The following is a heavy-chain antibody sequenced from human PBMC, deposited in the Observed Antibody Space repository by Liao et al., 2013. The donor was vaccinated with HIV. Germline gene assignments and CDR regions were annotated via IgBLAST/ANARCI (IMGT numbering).Heavy chain of an antibody. Sequence: QVHLQESGPALVKPSETLSLTCTVSGDSIRSRYWSWIRQPPGKGLEWIGYVYHTAITDSNPSLKSRVTISIDTSKNQLSLKLNSVTAADTAVYYCARVQWEPAPNWYSDLWGRGTLVIVSS. D-gene: IGHD1-26*01. CDR1: GDSIRSRY. CDR3: ARVQWEPAPNWYSDL. V-gene: IGHV4-59*11. J-gene: IGHJ2*01. CDR2: VYHTAIT.